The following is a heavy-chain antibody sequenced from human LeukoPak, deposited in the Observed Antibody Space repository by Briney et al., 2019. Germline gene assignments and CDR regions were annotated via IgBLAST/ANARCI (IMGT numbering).Heavy chain of an antibody. V-gene: IGHV3-21*01. CDR2: ISSSSSYI. CDR3: ARATTYYDFWSGYLNDAFDI. J-gene: IGHJ3*02. Sequence: GGSLRLSCAASGFTFSSYSMNWVRQAPGKGLEWVSSISSSSSYIYYADSMKGRFTISRDNAKNSLYLQMNSLRAEDTAVYYCARATTYYDFWSGYLNDAFDIWGQGTMVTVSS. CDR1: GFTFSSYS. D-gene: IGHD3-3*01.